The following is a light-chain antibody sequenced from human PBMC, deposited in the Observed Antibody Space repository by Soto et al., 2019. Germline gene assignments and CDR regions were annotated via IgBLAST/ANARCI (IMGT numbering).Light chain of an antibody. CDR2: LNSDGSH. V-gene: IGLV4-69*01. CDR3: QTWGTGLGV. Sequence: QLVLTQSPSASASLGASVKLTCTLSSGHSSYAIAWHQQQPEKGPRDLMKLNSDGSHSKGDGNPDRFSGSSSGAERYLTSSSLQSEDESDCYCQTWGTGLGVFGGGTKLTVL. CDR1: SGHSSYA. J-gene: IGLJ2*01.